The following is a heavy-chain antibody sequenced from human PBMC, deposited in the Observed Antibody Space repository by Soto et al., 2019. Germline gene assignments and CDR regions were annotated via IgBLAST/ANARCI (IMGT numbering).Heavy chain of an antibody. D-gene: IGHD5-18*01. CDR3: AKGSGYSYGYFDY. CDR1: GFTFSSYG. Sequence: QVQLVESGGGVVQPGRSLRLSCAASGFTFSSYGMHWVRQAPGKGLEWVAVISYDGSNKYYADSVKGRFTISRDNSKNTLYLQMNSLRAEDTAVYYCAKGSGYSYGYFDYWGRGTLVTVSS. CDR2: ISYDGSNK. V-gene: IGHV3-30*18. J-gene: IGHJ4*02.